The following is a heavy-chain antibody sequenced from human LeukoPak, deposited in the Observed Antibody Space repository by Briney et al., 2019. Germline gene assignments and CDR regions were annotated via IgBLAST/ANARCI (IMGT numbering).Heavy chain of an antibody. CDR3: ARSILGHDASDI. V-gene: IGHV4-39*01. J-gene: IGHJ3*02. CDR2: IYSSGST. Sequence: SETLSLTCTVSGGSITSSSYYWGWIRQPPGKGLERIGSIYSSGSTYYNPSLKSRVTISVDTSKNQFSLKLSSVTAADTAVYYCARSILGHDASDIWGQGTMVTVSS. D-gene: IGHD2-21*01. CDR1: GGSITSSSYY.